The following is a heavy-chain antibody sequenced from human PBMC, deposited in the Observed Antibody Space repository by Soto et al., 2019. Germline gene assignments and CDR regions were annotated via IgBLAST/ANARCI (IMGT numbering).Heavy chain of an antibody. CDR2: ISGGNGNT. J-gene: IGHJ4*02. CDR1: RYTFTNYA. Sequence: ASVKVSCKAPRYTFTNYAIHWVRQAPGQRLEWVGWISGGNGNTYYSQHFQGRVTITRDTSASTAYMELSSLRAEDTAVYYCARDFGSLGATIDYWGQGTLVTVSS. CDR3: ARDFGSLGATIDY. V-gene: IGHV1-3*01. D-gene: IGHD1-26*01.